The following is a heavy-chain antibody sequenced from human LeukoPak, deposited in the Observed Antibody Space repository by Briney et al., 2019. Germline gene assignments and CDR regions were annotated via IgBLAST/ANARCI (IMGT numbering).Heavy chain of an antibody. J-gene: IGHJ5*02. D-gene: IGHD5-24*01. Sequence: SVKVSCKASGGTFSSYAISWVRQAPGQGLEWMGGIIPIFGTANYAQKFQGRVTITADESTSTAHMELSSLRSEDTVVYYCARDRGGYNSYDPWGQGTLVTVSS. CDR2: IIPIFGTA. CDR3: ARDRGGYNSYDP. CDR1: GGTFSSYA. V-gene: IGHV1-69*13.